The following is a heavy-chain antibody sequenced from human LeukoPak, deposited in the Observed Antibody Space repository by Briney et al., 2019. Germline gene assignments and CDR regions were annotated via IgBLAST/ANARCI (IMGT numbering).Heavy chain of an antibody. CDR3: ARAYSGRYGLGYYYMDV. V-gene: IGHV3-21*01. CDR2: ISSSSIYI. D-gene: IGHD1-26*01. CDR1: GFTFSSYS. J-gene: IGHJ6*03. Sequence: PGGSLRLSCAGSGFTFSSYSMNWVRQAPGKGLEWVSSISSSSIYIYYADSVKGRFTTARYNAKNSLYLQMNSLRAEDTDVYYCARAYSGRYGLGYYYMDVWGKGTTVTISS.